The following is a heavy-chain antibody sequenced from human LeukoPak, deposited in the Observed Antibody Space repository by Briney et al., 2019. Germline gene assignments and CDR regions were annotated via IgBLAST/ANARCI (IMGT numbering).Heavy chain of an antibody. Sequence: GASVKVSCKASGYTFTNYDINWVRQATGQGLEWMGWLNPHSGNTGYAQKFQGRVTMTRNTSISTAYMELSSLRSDDTAVYYCARRIISDYWGQGSLVTVS. CDR1: GYTFTNYD. J-gene: IGHJ4*02. CDR3: ARRIISDY. CDR2: LNPHSGNT. D-gene: IGHD3-10*01. V-gene: IGHV1-8*01.